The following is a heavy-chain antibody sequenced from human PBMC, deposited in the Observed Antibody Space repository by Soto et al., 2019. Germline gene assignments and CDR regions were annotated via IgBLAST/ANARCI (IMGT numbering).Heavy chain of an antibody. CDR3: AKEVLWLVRSDHV. J-gene: IGHJ6*02. V-gene: IGHV3-23*01. D-gene: IGHD6-19*01. Sequence: EVQLLESGGGLVQPGGSLRLSCAASGFTFSSYAMSWVGQAPGRGREWVSAISGSGGSTYYADSVKGRFTISRDNSKNTLYLQMNSLRAEDTAVYYCAKEVLWLVRSDHVWGQGTTVTVSS. CDR2: ISGSGGST. CDR1: GFTFSSYA.